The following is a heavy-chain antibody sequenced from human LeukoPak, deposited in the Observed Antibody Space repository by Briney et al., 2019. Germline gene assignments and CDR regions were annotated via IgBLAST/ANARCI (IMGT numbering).Heavy chain of an antibody. CDR3: ARSRGGYYDSSGYYF. D-gene: IGHD3-22*01. V-gene: IGHV4-59*01. CDR1: GGSISSYY. Sequence: PSETLSLTCTVSGGSISSYYWSWIRQPPGKGLEWIGYIYYSGSTNYNPSLKSRVTISVDTSKNQFSLKLSSVTAAGTAVYYCARSRGGYYDSSGYYFWGQGTLVTVSS. J-gene: IGHJ4*02. CDR2: IYYSGST.